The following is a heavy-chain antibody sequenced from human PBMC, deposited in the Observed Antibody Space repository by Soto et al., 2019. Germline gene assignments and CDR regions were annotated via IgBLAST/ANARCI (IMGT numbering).Heavy chain of an antibody. CDR3: ARGYGRNFAY. D-gene: IGHD3-10*01. J-gene: IGHJ4*02. V-gene: IGHV4-34*01. CDR1: GGSFSGYY. Sequence: QVQLQQWGAGLLKPSETLSLTCAVYGGSFSGYYWSWIRQPPGKGLEWIGEINHSGSTNYNPSLKSRVTISVDTSKNQCSLKLSSVTAADTAVYYCARGYGRNFAYWGQGTLVTVSS. CDR2: INHSGST.